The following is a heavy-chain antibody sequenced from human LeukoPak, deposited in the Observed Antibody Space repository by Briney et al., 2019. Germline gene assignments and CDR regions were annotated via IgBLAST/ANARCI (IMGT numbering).Heavy chain of an antibody. J-gene: IGHJ4*02. D-gene: IGHD3-10*01. CDR1: GFTFSSYS. V-gene: IGHV3-48*04. Sequence: PGGSLRLSCAASGFTFSSYSMNWVRQAPGKGLEWLAYISGSSSAIYYADSVKGRFTISRDNAKNSLYLQMNSLTAEDTAVYYCAREAPGKSGALLQYWGQGTLVTVSP. CDR2: ISGSSSAI. CDR3: AREAPGKSGALLQY.